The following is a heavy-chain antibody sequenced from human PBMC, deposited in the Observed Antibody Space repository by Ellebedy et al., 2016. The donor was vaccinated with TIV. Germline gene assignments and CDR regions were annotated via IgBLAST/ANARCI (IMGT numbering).Heavy chain of an antibody. V-gene: IGHV4-59*11. J-gene: IGHJ2*01. CDR1: GGSFTDHF. CDR3: ARVAITAAVGGGFFDL. D-gene: IGHD6-13*01. Sequence: MPGGSLRLSCTVSGGSFTDHFGSWIRQPPGKGLEWIASIYYSGTTNYNPSLKSRVTISVDTSKNQISLTLMSSVSAADTAVYYCARVAITAAVGGGFFDLWGRGTLVTVSS. CDR2: IYYSGTT.